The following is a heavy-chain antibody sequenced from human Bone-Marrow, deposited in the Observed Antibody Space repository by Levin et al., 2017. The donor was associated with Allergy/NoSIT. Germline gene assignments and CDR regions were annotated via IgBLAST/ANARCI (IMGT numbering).Heavy chain of an antibody. Sequence: SCTVSGGSISSGGYYWSWIRQHPGKGLEWIGYIYYSGSTYYNPSLKSRVTISVDTSKNQFSLKLSSVTAADTAVYYCARVGTNWGVVGYFDYWGQGTLVTVSS. CDR1: GGSISSGGYY. D-gene: IGHD7-27*01. J-gene: IGHJ4*02. V-gene: IGHV4-31*03. CDR2: IYYSGST. CDR3: ARVGTNWGVVGYFDY.